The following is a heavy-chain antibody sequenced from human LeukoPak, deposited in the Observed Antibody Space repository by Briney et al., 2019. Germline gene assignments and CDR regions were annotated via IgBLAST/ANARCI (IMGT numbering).Heavy chain of an antibody. V-gene: IGHV3-33*08. CDR3: ARDSRDGYNSGFDY. D-gene: IGHD5-24*01. CDR2: IWYDGSNK. Sequence: GGSLRLSCAASGFTFSSYAMHWVRQAPGKGLEWVAVIWYDGSNKYYADSVKGRFTISRDNSKNTLYLQMNSLRAEDTAVYYCARDSRDGYNSGFDYWGQGTLVTVSS. J-gene: IGHJ4*02. CDR1: GFTFSSYA.